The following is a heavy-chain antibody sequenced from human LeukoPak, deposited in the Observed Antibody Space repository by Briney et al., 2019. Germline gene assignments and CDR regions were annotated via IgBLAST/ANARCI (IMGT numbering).Heavy chain of an antibody. CDR3: AKHAAAGNWFDP. D-gene: IGHD6-13*01. J-gene: IGHJ5*02. V-gene: IGHV3-23*01. Sequence: GGSLRLSCLTSGFTFSTNAMSWVRQAPGKGLEWISGISGSGASTYYADSVTGRFTISRDNSRNTLYLQMNSLRADDTAVYYCAKHAAAGNWFDPWGQGTLVTVSS. CDR1: GFTFSTNA. CDR2: ISGSGAST.